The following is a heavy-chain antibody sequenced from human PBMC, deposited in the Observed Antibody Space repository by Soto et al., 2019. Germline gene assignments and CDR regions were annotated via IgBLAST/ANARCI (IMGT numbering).Heavy chain of an antibody. V-gene: IGHV4-39*01. CDR1: GVSMSIEHYH. J-gene: IGHJ5*02. Sequence: PSETLSLTCNVSGVSMSIEHYHWTWIRQSPGKGLEWIGSIYYSGSTYYNPSLKSRVTISVDTSKNQFSLKLSSVTAADTAVYYCARSILTGSVGNNWFDPWGQGTLVPVSS. D-gene: IGHD3-9*01. CDR2: IYYSGST. CDR3: ARSILTGSVGNNWFDP.